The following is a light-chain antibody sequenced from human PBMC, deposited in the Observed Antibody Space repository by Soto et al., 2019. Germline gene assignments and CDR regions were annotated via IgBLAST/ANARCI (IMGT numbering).Light chain of an antibody. CDR2: GAS. CDR3: QQYNNWST. J-gene: IGKJ1*01. Sequence: EIVMTQSPATLSVSPGERATLSCRASQSVSSNLAWYQQKPGQAPRLLIYGASTRATGIPARFSGSGSGTEITLTISSLQSEDFAVYYCQQYNNWSTFGQGTKVEIK. CDR1: QSVSSN. V-gene: IGKV3-15*01.